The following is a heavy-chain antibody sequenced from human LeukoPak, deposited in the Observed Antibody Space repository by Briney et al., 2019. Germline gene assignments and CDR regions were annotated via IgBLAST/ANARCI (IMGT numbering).Heavy chain of an antibody. J-gene: IGHJ4*02. V-gene: IGHV3-48*01. D-gene: IGHD5-12*01. CDR1: GFTFSSYA. CDR3: ARELRNY. Sequence: HSGGSLRLSCAASGFTFSSYAMNWVRQPPGKGLEWVSNIGTSTTTIYYADSVKGRFTISRDNAKNSLYLQMNSLRAEDTAVYYCARELRNYWGQGTLVTVSS. CDR2: IGTSTTTI.